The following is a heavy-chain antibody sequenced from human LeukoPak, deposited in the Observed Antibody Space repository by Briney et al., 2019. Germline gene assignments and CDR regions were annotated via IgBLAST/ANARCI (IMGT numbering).Heavy chain of an antibody. V-gene: IGHV3-21*01. CDR2: ISTSSSYI. D-gene: IGHD6-6*01. CDR3: ARGSSNIAARNNWFDP. CDR1: GFTFSRNS. Sequence: GGSLRLSCAASGFTFSRNSMNWVRQAPGKGLEWVSSISTSSSYINYADSVKGRFTISRDDAKNSLYLQMNSLRAEDTAVYYCARGSSNIAARNNWFDPWGQGTLVTVSS. J-gene: IGHJ5*02.